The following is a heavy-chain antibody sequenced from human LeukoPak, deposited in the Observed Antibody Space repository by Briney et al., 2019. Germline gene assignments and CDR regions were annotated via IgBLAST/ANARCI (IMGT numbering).Heavy chain of an antibody. Sequence: ASVKVSCKASGYTFTGYYMHWVRQAPGQGLEWMGRINPNSGGTNYAQKFQGRVTMTRDTSISTAYMELSRLRSDDTAEYYCARIASGAHDYYYYMDVWGKGTTVTVSS. CDR3: ARIASGAHDYYYYMDV. CDR1: GYTFTGYY. D-gene: IGHD3-10*01. V-gene: IGHV1-2*06. J-gene: IGHJ6*03. CDR2: INPNSGGT.